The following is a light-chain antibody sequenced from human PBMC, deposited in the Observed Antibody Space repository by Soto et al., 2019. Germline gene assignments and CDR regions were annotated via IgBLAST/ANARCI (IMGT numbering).Light chain of an antibody. CDR3: QQYDNLLRT. Sequence: DIQMTQSPSSLSASVGDRVTITCQASQDISNYLNWYQQKPGKAPKLLIYDASNLETGVPSRFSGSGSGTDFTFTISSLQPEDIATYYCQQYDNLLRTFGQGTKVEIE. J-gene: IGKJ1*01. V-gene: IGKV1-33*01. CDR2: DAS. CDR1: QDISNY.